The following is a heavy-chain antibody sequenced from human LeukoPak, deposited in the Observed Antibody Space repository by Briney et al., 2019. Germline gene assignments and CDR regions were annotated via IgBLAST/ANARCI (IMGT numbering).Heavy chain of an antibody. Sequence: SVKVSCKASGGTFNNLAFTWVRQAPGQGLEWMGRITPLFGTADYPQKFQGRVSFSADESTTTSYMELNNLTSENTAVYYCARDHDHSFDPWGQGTLVTVSS. CDR1: GGTFNNLA. J-gene: IGHJ5*02. V-gene: IGHV1-69*13. CDR3: ARDHDHSFDP. CDR2: ITPLFGTA.